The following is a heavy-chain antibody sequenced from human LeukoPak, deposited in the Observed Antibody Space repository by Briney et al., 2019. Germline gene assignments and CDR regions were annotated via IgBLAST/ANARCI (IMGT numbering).Heavy chain of an antibody. J-gene: IGHJ1*01. CDR3: ARLIVGATLGFQH. CDR1: GFTFSSYT. D-gene: IGHD1-26*01. Sequence: GGSLRLSCAASGFTFSSYTMNWVRQAPGKGLEWVSIISSGSSYIHYADSVKGRFTISRDNAKNSLYLQMNSLRAEDTAVYYCARLIVGATLGFQHWGQGTLVTVSS. CDR2: ISSGSSYI. V-gene: IGHV3-21*01.